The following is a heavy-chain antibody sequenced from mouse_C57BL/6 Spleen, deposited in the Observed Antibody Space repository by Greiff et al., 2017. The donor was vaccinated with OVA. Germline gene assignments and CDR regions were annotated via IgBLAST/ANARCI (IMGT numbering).Heavy chain of an antibody. J-gene: IGHJ4*01. Sequence: EVQLKESGGGLVKPGGSLKLSCAASGFTFSDYGMHWVRQAPEKGLEWVAYISSGSSTIYYADTVKGRFTISRDNAKNTLFLQMTSLRSEDTAMYYCARGITTVVATGAMDYWGQGTSVTVSS. V-gene: IGHV5-17*01. D-gene: IGHD1-1*01. CDR1: GFTFSDYG. CDR2: ISSGSSTI. CDR3: ARGITTVVATGAMDY.